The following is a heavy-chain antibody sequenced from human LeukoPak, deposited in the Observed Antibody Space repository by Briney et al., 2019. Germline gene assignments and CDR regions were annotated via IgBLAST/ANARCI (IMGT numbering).Heavy chain of an antibody. CDR1: GGSISSSSYY. Sequence: SETLSLTCTVSGGSISSSSYYWGWIRQPPGKGLEWIGSIYYSGSTYYNPSLKSRVTISVDTSKNQFSLKLSSVTAADTAVYYCARDRNRGYRYSDYWGQGTLVTVSS. D-gene: IGHD1-14*01. J-gene: IGHJ4*02. CDR3: ARDRNRGYRYSDY. V-gene: IGHV4-39*07. CDR2: IYYSGST.